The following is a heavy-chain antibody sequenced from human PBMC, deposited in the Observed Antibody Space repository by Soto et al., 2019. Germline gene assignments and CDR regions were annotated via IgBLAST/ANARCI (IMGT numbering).Heavy chain of an antibody. V-gene: IGHV3-74*01. D-gene: IGHD3-22*01. CDR1: GFTFSSYW. Sequence: VQLVESGGGLVQPGGSLRLSCAASGFTFSSYWMHWVRQAPGKGLVWVSRINSDGGSTTYADSVKGRFTISRDNAKNTLYLQMSSLRAEDTAVYYCASLYYYDSNPDYWGQGTLVTVSS. J-gene: IGHJ4*02. CDR2: INSDGGST. CDR3: ASLYYYDSNPDY.